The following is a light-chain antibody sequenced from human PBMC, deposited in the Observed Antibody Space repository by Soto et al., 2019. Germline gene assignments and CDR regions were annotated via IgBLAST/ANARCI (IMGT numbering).Light chain of an antibody. J-gene: IGKJ1*01. CDR1: QSVSSY. CDR2: DAS. Sequence: EIVLTQSPATLSLSPGERDTLSCRASQSVSSYLAWYQQKPGQAPRLLIYDASNRATGIPARFSGSGSGTDFTLTISSLEPEDFAVYYCQQYDIWPPTFGQGTKVDIK. CDR3: QQYDIWPPT. V-gene: IGKV3-11*01.